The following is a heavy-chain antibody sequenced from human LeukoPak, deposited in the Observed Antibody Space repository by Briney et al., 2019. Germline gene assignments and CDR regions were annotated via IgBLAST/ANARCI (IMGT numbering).Heavy chain of an antibody. CDR3: AKEGTPQVSTWYDL. V-gene: IGHV3-30*18. Sequence: PGLSLRLSCAASGXTLSPYGMHWVRQAPGKGLEWVAVISYEGGTQHYADSVKGRFIISRDNPRNTLYLQMNILRTEDTAVYYCAKEGTPQVSTWYDLWGQGTQVIVSS. J-gene: IGHJ5*02. D-gene: IGHD3-10*01. CDR1: GXTLSPYG. CDR2: ISYEGGTQ.